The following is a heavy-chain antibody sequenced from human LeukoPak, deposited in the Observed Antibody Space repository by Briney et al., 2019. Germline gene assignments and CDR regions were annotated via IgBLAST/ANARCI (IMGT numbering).Heavy chain of an antibody. CDR1: GGSISTYY. Sequence: PAETLSLTCTVSGGSISTYYWTWLRQPPGKGLEWIGEINHSGRTNYNPSLKSRVTISVDTSKNQFSLKLSSVTAADTAVYYCAREGSGWDYWGQGTLVTVSS. CDR2: INHSGRT. CDR3: AREGSGWDY. J-gene: IGHJ4*02. V-gene: IGHV4-34*01. D-gene: IGHD6-19*01.